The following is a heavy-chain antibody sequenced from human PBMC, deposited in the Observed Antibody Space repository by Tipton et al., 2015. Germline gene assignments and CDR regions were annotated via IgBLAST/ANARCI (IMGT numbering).Heavy chain of an antibody. CDR3: AKDHIGGNFPTGGLEVNY. Sequence: SLRLSCAASGFTFGTYGMHWVRQAPGKGLEWVALISYDGVNKYYADSLKGRFIISRDNSKNTLFLQMSSLRPEDTAVYHCAKDHIGGNFPTGGLEVNYWGQGTLVTVSS. V-gene: IGHV3-30*18. J-gene: IGHJ4*02. CDR1: GFTFGTYG. D-gene: IGHD3-16*01. CDR2: ISYDGVNK.